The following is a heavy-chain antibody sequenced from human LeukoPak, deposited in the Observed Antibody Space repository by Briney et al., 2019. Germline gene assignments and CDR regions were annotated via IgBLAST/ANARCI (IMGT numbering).Heavy chain of an antibody. CDR2: INPSGGST. CDR3: ARGGYSSGWYEALDP. D-gene: IGHD6-19*01. J-gene: IGHJ5*02. V-gene: IGHV1-46*01. CDR1: GYTFTSYY. Sequence: ASVKVSCKASGYTFTSYYMHWVRQAPGQGLEWMGIINPSGGSTSYAQKFQGRVTMTRDTSTSTVYMELSSLSSEDTAVYYCARGGYSSGWYEALDPWGQGTLVTVSS.